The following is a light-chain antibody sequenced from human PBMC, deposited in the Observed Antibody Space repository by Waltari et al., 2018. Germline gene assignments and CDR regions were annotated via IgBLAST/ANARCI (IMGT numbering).Light chain of an antibody. CDR2: AAS. CDR1: QGIGGN. CDR3: QQFYSYPLT. Sequence: AIQLTQSPSSLSASVGDRVTLTCRASQGIGGNLTWYQQKAGRAPKLLIYAASSRESGVPDRFSGSGSGTDFNLTISSLQPEDFATYYCQQFYSYPLTFGGGTKVEIK. J-gene: IGKJ4*01. V-gene: IGKV1-13*02.